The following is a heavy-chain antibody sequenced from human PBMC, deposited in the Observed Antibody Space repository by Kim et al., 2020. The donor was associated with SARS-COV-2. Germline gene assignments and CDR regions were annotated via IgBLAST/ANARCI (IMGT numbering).Heavy chain of an antibody. Sequence: GGSLRLSCAASGFTFSSYEMNWVRQAPGKGLEWVSYISSSGSNIYYADSVKGRFTISRDNTKNSLYLQMNSLRAEDTAVYYCARAWDFSGDSGYYLGYDAFDIWGQGTMVTVSS. CDR1: GFTFSSYE. D-gene: IGHD3-22*01. J-gene: IGHJ3*02. CDR3: ARAWDFSGDSGYYLGYDAFDI. V-gene: IGHV3-48*03. CDR2: ISSSGSNI.